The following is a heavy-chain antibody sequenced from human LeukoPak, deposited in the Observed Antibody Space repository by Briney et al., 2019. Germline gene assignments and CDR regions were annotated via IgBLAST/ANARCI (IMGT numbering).Heavy chain of an antibody. J-gene: IGHJ3*02. Sequence: GGSLRLSCAASGFTFSSYAMTWVRQAPGKGLEWVSVIYSGGSTYYADSVKGRLTISRDNSKNTLYLQMNSLRAEDTAVYYCARAPDRSGSYYGGFDIWGQGTMVTVSS. CDR2: IYSGGST. D-gene: IGHD3-10*01. CDR1: GFTFSSYA. CDR3: ARAPDRSGSYYGGFDI. V-gene: IGHV3-53*01.